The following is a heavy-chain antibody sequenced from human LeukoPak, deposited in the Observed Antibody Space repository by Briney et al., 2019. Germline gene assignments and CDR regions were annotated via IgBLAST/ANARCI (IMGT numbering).Heavy chain of an antibody. CDR3: ARQRFLPPAYYYYYMDV. J-gene: IGHJ6*03. CDR1: GFTFSDYY. Sequence: GSLRLSCAASGFTFSDYYWSWIRQPPGKGLEWIGEINESGSANYNPSLESRVTISIDTSNYQFSLNLGSVTAADTAVYYCARQRFLPPAYYYYYMDVWGQGTTVTVSS. V-gene: IGHV4-34*01. CDR2: INESGSA. D-gene: IGHD3-3*01.